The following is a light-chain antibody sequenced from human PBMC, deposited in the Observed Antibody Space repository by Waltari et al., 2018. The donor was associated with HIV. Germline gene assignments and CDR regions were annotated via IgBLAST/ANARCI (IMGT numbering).Light chain of an antibody. CDR2: EDN. V-gene: IGLV6-57*01. CDR3: QSYDSSNHLI. CDR1: SGSIDSNN. J-gene: IGLJ2*01. Sequence: NFMLTQPHSVSESPGKTVTISCTRSSGSIDSNNGQWYQQRPGSSPTTVIYEDNQRPSGVPDRFSGSIDSSSNSASLTISRLKTEDEADYYCQSYDSSNHLIFGGGTKLTVL.